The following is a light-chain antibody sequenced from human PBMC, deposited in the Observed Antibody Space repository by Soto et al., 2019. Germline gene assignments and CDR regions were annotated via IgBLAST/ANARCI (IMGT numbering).Light chain of an antibody. CDR1: SSNIGAGYD. V-gene: IGLV1-40*01. CDR3: QSYDSSLSGWV. Sequence: QSVLTQPPSVSGAPGQRVTISCTGSSSNIGAGYDVHWYQQLPGTAPKLLIYGNSNRPSGVPDRFSGSKSGTSASLAITGLQAXXXXDYYCQSYDSSLSGWVFGGGTK. J-gene: IGLJ3*02. CDR2: GNS.